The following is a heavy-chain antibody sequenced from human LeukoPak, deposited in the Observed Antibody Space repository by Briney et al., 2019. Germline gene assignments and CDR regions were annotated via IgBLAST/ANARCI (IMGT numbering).Heavy chain of an antibody. CDR2: ISGSGGST. Sequence: GGSLRLSCAASGFTFSGYAMGWVRQAPGKGLEWVSAISGSGGSTYYADSVKGRFTISRDNSKNTLYLQMNSLRAEDTAVYYCAKVLWFGDYYFDYWGQGTLVTVSS. CDR1: GFTFSGYA. CDR3: AKVLWFGDYYFDY. J-gene: IGHJ4*02. D-gene: IGHD3-10*01. V-gene: IGHV3-23*01.